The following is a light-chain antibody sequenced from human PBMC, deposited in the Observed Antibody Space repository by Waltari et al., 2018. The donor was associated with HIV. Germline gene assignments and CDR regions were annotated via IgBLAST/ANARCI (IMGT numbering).Light chain of an antibody. Sequence: EVVLKQSPGPLSLSPGVRANLSCRASQSLSNSYLAWYQQKPGQAPRLLIYDASSRATGIPDKFSGSGSGTDFTLTISKLEPEDFAVYYCQQYVSSPWTFGQGTKVEIK. CDR1: QSLSNSY. J-gene: IGKJ1*01. CDR2: DAS. V-gene: IGKV3-20*01. CDR3: QQYVSSPWT.